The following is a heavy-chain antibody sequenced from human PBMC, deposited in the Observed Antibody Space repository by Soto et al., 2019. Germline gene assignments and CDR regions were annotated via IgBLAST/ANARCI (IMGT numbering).Heavy chain of an antibody. V-gene: IGHV3-23*01. CDR2: ISGSVGST. J-gene: IGHJ6*02. CDR1: GFTFSSYA. CDR3: AKDRYPMYSSTLGVGYYGMDV. Sequence: GGSLRLSCAASGFTFSSYAMSWVRQAPGKGLEWVSAISGSVGSTYYADSVKGRFTISRDNSKNTLYLQMNSLRAEDTAVYYCAKDRYPMYSSTLGVGYYGMDVWGQGTRVTVSS. D-gene: IGHD6-13*01.